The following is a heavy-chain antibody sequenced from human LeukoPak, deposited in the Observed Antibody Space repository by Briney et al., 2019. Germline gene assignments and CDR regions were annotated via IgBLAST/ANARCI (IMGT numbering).Heavy chain of an antibody. D-gene: IGHD2-2*01. J-gene: IGHJ4*02. CDR1: GLTFSSYA. V-gene: IGHV3-23*01. CDR2: ISDSGGST. Sequence: GGSLRLSCAASGLTFSSYAMSWVRQAPGKGLQWVSGISDSGGSTYYADSVKGRFTISRDNSKNTLYLQMNSLRAEDTAVYYCARDPVSTSGEGYFDYWGQGTLVTVSS. CDR3: ARDPVSTSGEGYFDY.